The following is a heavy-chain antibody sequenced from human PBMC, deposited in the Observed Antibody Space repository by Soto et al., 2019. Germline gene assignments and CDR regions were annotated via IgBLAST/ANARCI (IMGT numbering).Heavy chain of an antibody. CDR1: GFSLNSSGVG. V-gene: IGHV2-5*02. Sequence: QITLKESGPTLVKPTETLTLTCTFSGFSLNSSGVGVGWIRQPPGEALEWLALIYWDDEKRYNPVLNSRLTTTKDTSKNQLALTMTNMDAADPATYCCAHVILRWFDWVLPNWGQGTLVTVSS. J-gene: IGHJ4*02. D-gene: IGHD3-9*01. CDR2: IYWDDEK. CDR3: AHVILRWFDWVLPN.